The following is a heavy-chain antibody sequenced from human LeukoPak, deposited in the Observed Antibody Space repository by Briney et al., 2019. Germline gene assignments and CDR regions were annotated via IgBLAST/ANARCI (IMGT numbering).Heavy chain of an antibody. CDR2: ISYDGSNK. J-gene: IGHJ4*02. CDR1: GFTFSSYA. CDR3: ARKGVEAYYDFWSGYFDY. Sequence: GGSLSLSSAASGFTFSSYAMHWVRQAPGKGLEWVAVISYDGSNKYYADSVKGRFTISRDNSKNTLYLQMNSLRAEDTAVYYCARKGVEAYYDFWSGYFDYWGQGTLVTVSS. D-gene: IGHD3-3*01. V-gene: IGHV3-30-3*01.